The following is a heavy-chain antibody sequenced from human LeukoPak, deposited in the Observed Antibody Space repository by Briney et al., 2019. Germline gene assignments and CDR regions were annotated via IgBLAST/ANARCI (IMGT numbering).Heavy chain of an antibody. Sequence: GESLKISGKGSGYSFTSYWIGWVRQMPGKGLEGMGIIYPGDSDTRYSPSFQGQVTISADKSISTAYLQWSSLKASDTAMYYCARSYYYDSSGYYYRDAFDIWGQGTMVTVSS. CDR1: GYSFTSYW. CDR3: ARSYYYDSSGYYYRDAFDI. V-gene: IGHV5-51*01. D-gene: IGHD3-22*01. CDR2: IYPGDSDT. J-gene: IGHJ3*02.